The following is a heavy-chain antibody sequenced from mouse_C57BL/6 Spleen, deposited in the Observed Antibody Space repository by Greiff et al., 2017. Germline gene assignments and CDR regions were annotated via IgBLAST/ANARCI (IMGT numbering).Heavy chain of an antibody. CDR2: IDPENGDT. CDR3: TTSSMGGAWFAD. D-gene: IGHD2-10*02. Sequence: EVQLQQSGAELVRPGASVKLSCTASGFNIKDDYMHWVKQRPEQGLEWIGWIDPENGDTEYASKFQGKATITADTSSNTAYLQLSSLTSEDTAVYYCTTSSMGGAWFADWGQGTLVTVSA. CDR1: GFNIKDDY. V-gene: IGHV14-4*01. J-gene: IGHJ3*01.